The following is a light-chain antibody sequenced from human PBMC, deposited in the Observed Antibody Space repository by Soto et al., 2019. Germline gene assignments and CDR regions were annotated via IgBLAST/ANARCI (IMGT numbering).Light chain of an antibody. Sequence: QCVLAQPASVSGSPGQSITISCAGTSSDVGAYNYVAWYQQHPGKAPKLIVYDVTNRPSGVSNRFSGSKSGNTASLTISGLQAEDEADYYCSSFTSRSTPFVFGTGTKVTVL. CDR1: SSDVGAYNY. J-gene: IGLJ1*01. CDR2: DVT. V-gene: IGLV2-14*01. CDR3: SSFTSRSTPFV.